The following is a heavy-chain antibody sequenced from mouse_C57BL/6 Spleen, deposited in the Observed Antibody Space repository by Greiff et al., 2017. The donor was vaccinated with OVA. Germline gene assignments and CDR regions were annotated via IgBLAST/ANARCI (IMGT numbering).Heavy chain of an antibody. CDR2: IDPETGGT. Sequence: VKLMESGAELVRPGASVTLSCKASGYTFTDYEMHWVKQTPVHGLEWIGAIDPETGGTAYNQKFKGKAILTADKSSSTAYMELRSLTSEDSAVYYCTRVRVVAAYYFDYWGQGTTLTVSS. CDR3: TRVRVVAAYYFDY. J-gene: IGHJ2*01. D-gene: IGHD1-1*01. V-gene: IGHV1-15*01. CDR1: GYTFTDYE.